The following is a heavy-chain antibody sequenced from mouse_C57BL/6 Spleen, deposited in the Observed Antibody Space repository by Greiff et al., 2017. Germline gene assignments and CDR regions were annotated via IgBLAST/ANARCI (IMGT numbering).Heavy chain of an antibody. Sequence: EVQLQESGPVLVKPGASVKMSCKASGYTFTDYYMNWVKQSHGKSLEWIGVINPYNGGTSYNQKFKGKATLTVDKSSSTAYMELNSLTSEDSAVYYCARGGYSGDYWGQGTTLTVSS. CDR2: INPYNGGT. D-gene: IGHD2-3*01. V-gene: IGHV1-19*01. J-gene: IGHJ2*01. CDR3: ARGGYSGDY. CDR1: GYTFTDYY.